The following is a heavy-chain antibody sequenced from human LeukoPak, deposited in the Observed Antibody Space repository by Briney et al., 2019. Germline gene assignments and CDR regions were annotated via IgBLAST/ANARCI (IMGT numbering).Heavy chain of an antibody. CDR3: ARAVGDYGDYVWYYYYGMDV. D-gene: IGHD4-17*01. CDR2: ISSSSSYI. CDR1: GFTFSSYS. V-gene: IGHV3-21*01. J-gene: IGHJ6*02. Sequence: GGSLRLSCAASGFTFSSYSMNWVRQAPGKGLEWVSSISSSSSYIHYADSVKGRFTISRDNAKNSLYLQMNSLRAEDTAVYYCARAVGDYGDYVWYYYYGMDVWGQGTTVTVSS.